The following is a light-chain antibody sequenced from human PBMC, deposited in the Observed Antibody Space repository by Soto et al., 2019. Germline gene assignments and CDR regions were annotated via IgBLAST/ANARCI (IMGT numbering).Light chain of an antibody. CDR1: SSDVGGYNY. Sequence: QSALTQPPSASGSPGQSVTLSCTGTSSDVGGYNYVSWYQQHPGKAPKLMIYEVSKRPSGVPDRFSGSKSGNTASLTVSGLQAEDEADYYCSSYAGSNILVVFGGGTKLTVL. CDR3: SSYAGSNILVV. J-gene: IGLJ2*01. CDR2: EVS. V-gene: IGLV2-8*01.